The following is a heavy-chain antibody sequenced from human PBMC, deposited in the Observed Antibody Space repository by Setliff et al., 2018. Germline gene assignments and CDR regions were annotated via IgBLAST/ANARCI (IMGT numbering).Heavy chain of an antibody. Sequence: ASVKVSCKASGYTFTGYYFHWVRQAPGQGLEWMGWINPNNGDTKSAQKFQGRLTMTRDTSASTAYVELSSLRSEDTAVYYCAREVLPLVREEAFYIWGQGTMVTVSS. CDR2: INPNNGDT. D-gene: IGHD2-2*01. CDR3: AREVLPLVREEAFYI. J-gene: IGHJ3*02. V-gene: IGHV1-2*02. CDR1: GYTFTGYY.